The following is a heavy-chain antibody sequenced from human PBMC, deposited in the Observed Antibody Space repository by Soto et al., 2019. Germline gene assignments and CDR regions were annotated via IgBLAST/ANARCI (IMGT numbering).Heavy chain of an antibody. CDR1: GFTFSSYW. D-gene: IGHD2-15*01. CDR3: AKDPNVAATGDAFDI. V-gene: IGHV3-74*01. Sequence: GGSLRLSCAASGFTFSSYWMHWVRQAPGKGLVWVSRINSDGSSTSYADSVKGRFTISRDNAKNTLYLQMNSLRAEDTAVYYCAKDPNVAATGDAFDIWGQGTMVTVSS. CDR2: INSDGSST. J-gene: IGHJ3*02.